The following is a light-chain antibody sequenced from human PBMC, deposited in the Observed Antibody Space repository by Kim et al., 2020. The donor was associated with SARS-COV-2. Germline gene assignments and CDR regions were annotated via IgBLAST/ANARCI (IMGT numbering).Light chain of an antibody. CDR3: SSYTSTSTVV. CDR1: SSDVGGYNY. J-gene: IGLJ2*01. Sequence: GKSSTISCTGTSSDVGGYNYVSWYQQHPGKAPKLVIYNVNNRPSGVSHRFSGSKSGNSASLTISGVQAEDEAAYYCSSYTSTSTVVFGGGTQLTVL. V-gene: IGLV2-14*03. CDR2: NVN.